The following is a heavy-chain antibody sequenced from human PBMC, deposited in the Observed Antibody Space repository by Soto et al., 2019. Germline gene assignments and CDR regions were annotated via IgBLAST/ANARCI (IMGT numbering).Heavy chain of an antibody. Sequence: PGECLKISCKGSGYTFTNYWINWVRQVPGKGLEWMGRIDPTDSYTNYSPSFQGRVTISVDKSINTAYLQWSSLKASDTAMYYCAKTYYYDSAGYYAPFDPWGQGTLVTVSS. D-gene: IGHD3-22*01. V-gene: IGHV5-10-1*01. J-gene: IGHJ5*02. CDR2: IDPTDSYT. CDR3: AKTYYYDSAGYYAPFDP. CDR1: GYTFTNYW.